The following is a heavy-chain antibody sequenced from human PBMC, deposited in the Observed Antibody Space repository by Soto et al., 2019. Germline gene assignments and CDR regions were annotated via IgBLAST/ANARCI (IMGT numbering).Heavy chain of an antibody. V-gene: IGHV1-69*13. D-gene: IGHD1-26*01. CDR3: AREERTQWGATERYYYGMDV. Sequence: SVKVSCKASGGTFSSYAISWVRQAPGQGLEWMGGIIPIFGTANYAQKFQGRVTITADESTSTAYMELSSLRSEDTAVYYCAREERTQWGATERYYYGMDVWGQGTTVTVSS. J-gene: IGHJ6*02. CDR2: IIPIFGTA. CDR1: GGTFSSYA.